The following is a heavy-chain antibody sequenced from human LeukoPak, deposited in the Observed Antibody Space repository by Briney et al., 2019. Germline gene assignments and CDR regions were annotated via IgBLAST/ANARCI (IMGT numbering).Heavy chain of an antibody. J-gene: IGHJ3*02. V-gene: IGHV4-59*01. CDR3: ARDQGYGDFDAFDI. CDR2: IYYSGST. CDR1: GGSISSYY. D-gene: IGHD4-17*01. Sequence: SETLSLTCTVSGGSISSYYWSWIRQPPGKGLEWIGYIYYSGSTNYNPSLKSRVTISVDTSKNQFSLKLSSVTAADTAVYYCARDQGYGDFDAFDIWGQGTMVTVSS.